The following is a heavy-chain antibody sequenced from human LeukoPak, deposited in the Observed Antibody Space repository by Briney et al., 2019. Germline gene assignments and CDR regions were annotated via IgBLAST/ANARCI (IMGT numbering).Heavy chain of an antibody. D-gene: IGHD3-16*01. CDR3: ARQGLGDLAFDI. CDR2: IYYSGST. CDR1: GGSISSSSYY. Sequence: PSETLSLTCTVSGGSISSSSYYWGWIRQPPGKGLEWIGSIYYSGSTYYNPSLKSRVTISVDTSKNQFSLKLSSVTAADTAVYYCARQGLGDLAFDIWGQGTMVTVSS. V-gene: IGHV4-39*01. J-gene: IGHJ3*02.